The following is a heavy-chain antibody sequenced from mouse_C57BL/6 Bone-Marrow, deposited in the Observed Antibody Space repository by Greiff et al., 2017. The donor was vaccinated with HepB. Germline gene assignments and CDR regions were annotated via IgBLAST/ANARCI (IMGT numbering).Heavy chain of an antibody. CDR2: IYPRSGNT. J-gene: IGHJ4*01. Sequence: VKLQESGAELARPGASVKLSCKASGYTFTSYGISWVKQRTGQGLEWIGEIYPRSGNTYYNEKFKGKATLTADKSSSTAYMELRSLTSEDSAVYFCARKGIGSSSYYYAMDYWGQGTSVTVSS. V-gene: IGHV1-81*01. CDR1: GYTFTSYG. D-gene: IGHD1-1*01. CDR3: ARKGIGSSSYYYAMDY.